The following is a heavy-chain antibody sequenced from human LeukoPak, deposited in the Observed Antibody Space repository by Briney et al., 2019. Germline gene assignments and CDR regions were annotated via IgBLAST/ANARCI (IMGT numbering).Heavy chain of an antibody. J-gene: IGHJ5*02. D-gene: IGHD3-22*01. V-gene: IGHV3-53*04. CDR1: GFTVSSNY. CDR2: IYSGGST. CDR3: ARENYYDSSGYSSGFDP. Sequence: PGGSLRLSCAASGFTVSSNYMSRVRQAPGKGLEWVSVIYSGGSTYYANSVKGRFTISRHNSKNTLYLQMNSLRAEDTAVYYCARENYYDSSGYSSGFDPWGQGTLVTVSS.